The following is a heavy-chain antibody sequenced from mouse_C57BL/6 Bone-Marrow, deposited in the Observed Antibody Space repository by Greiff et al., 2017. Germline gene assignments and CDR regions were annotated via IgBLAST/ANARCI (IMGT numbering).Heavy chain of an antibody. CDR1: GYTFTSYG. CDR2: IYPRSGNT. J-gene: IGHJ2*01. D-gene: IGHD1-1*01. V-gene: IGHV1-81*01. Sequence: VKLMESGAELARPGASVKLSCKASGYTFTSYGISWVKQRTGQGLEWIGEIYPRSGNTYYNEKFKGKATLTADKSSSTAYMELRSLTSEDSAVYFCARYNYGSSWGYWGQGTTLTVSS. CDR3: ARYNYGSSWGY.